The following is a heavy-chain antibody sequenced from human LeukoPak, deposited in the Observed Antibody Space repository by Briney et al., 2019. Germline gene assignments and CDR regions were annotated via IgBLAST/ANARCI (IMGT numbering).Heavy chain of an antibody. CDR1: GYTFTGYY. Sequence: GASVKVSCKASGYTFTGYYMHWVRQAPGQGLEWMGWINPNSGGTNYAQKFQGRVTMTRDTSISTAYMELSRLRSDDTAVYYCARELGPRLLTPIGLGYWGQGTLVTVSS. CDR2: INPNSGGT. V-gene: IGHV1-2*02. CDR3: ARELGPRLLTPIGLGY. J-gene: IGHJ4*02. D-gene: IGHD2/OR15-2a*01.